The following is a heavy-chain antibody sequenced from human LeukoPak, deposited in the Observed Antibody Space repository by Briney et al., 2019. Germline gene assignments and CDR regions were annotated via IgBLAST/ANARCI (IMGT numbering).Heavy chain of an antibody. V-gene: IGHV3-48*03. CDR2: ISSSGSTI. CDR3: ARVGYSSSWYKADAFDI. J-gene: IGHJ3*02. CDR1: GFTFSSYE. D-gene: IGHD6-13*01. Sequence: PGGSLRLSCAASGFTFSSYEMNWVRQAPGKGLEWVSYISSSGSTIYYADSVKGRFTISRDNATNSLYLQMNSQRAEDTAVYYCARVGYSSSWYKADAFDIWGQGTMVTVSS.